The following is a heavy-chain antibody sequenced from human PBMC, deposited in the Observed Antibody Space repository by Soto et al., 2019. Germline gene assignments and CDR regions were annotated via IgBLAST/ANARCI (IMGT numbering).Heavy chain of an antibody. V-gene: IGHV1-18*01. CDR3: ARGRYGDY. CDR1: GYGFTTYG. CDR2: ISAHNGNT. Sequence: QVHLVQSGAEVKKPGASVKVSCKGSGYGFTTYGITWVRQAPGQGLEWMAWISAHNGNTNYAQKLQGRVTVTRDTSTSTAYMELRSLRSDGTDVYYCARGRYGDYWGQGALVTVSS. D-gene: IGHD1-1*01. J-gene: IGHJ4*02.